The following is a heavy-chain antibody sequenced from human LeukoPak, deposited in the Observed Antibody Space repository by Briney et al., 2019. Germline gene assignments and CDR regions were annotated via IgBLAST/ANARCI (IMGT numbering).Heavy chain of an antibody. CDR2: ILYSGST. V-gene: IGHV4-31*01. D-gene: IGHD5-12*01. Sequence: SETLSLTCTVSGDSINSGAYYWSWIRQHPGKGLEWIGNILYSGSTWYNPSLKSPITISVDTSKNQFSLKLSSVTAADTAVYHCARDNSGYGWFDYWGQGTLVTVSS. CDR3: ARDNSGYGWFDY. J-gene: IGHJ4*02. CDR1: GDSINSGAYY.